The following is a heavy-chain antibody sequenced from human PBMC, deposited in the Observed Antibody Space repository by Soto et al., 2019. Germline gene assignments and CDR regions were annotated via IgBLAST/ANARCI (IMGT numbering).Heavy chain of an antibody. CDR1: GFTFSSYG. CDR3: AKAHDYGDYVNWFDP. Sequence: QVQLVESGGGVVQPGRSLRLSCAASGFTFSSYGMHWVRQAPGKGLEWVAVLSYDGSNKYYADSVKGRFTISRDNSKNTLYLQMNSLRAEDTAVYYCAKAHDYGDYVNWFDPWGQGTLVTVSS. D-gene: IGHD4-17*01. CDR2: LSYDGSNK. V-gene: IGHV3-30*18. J-gene: IGHJ5*02.